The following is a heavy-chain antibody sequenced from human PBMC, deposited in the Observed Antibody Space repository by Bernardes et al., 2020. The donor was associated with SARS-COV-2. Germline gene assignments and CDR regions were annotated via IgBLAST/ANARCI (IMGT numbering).Heavy chain of an antibody. CDR3: ARGIAVAGLDDYYYYYGMDV. CDR2: IYYSGST. D-gene: IGHD6-19*01. J-gene: IGHJ6*02. CDR1: GGSISSSSYY. Sequence: LSLTCTVSGGSISSSSYYWGWIRQPPGKGLEWLGSIYYSGSTYYNPSLKSLVTISVDTSKNQFSLKLSSVTAADTAVYYCARGIAVAGLDDYYYYYGMDVWGQGTTVTVSS. V-gene: IGHV4-39*01.